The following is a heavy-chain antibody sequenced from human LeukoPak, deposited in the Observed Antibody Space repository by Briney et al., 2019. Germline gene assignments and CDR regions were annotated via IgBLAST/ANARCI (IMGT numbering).Heavy chain of an antibody. CDR2: ISGSGGST. CDR3: AKSGYDFWSGYYYYYGMDV. V-gene: IGHV3-23*01. J-gene: IGHJ6*02. D-gene: IGHD3-3*01. Sequence: GGSLRLSCAASGFTFSSYAMSWVRQAPGKGLEWVSAISGSGGSTYYADSVKGRFTISRDNSKNTLYLQMNSLRAEDTAVYYCAKSGYDFWSGYYYYYGMDVWGQGTTVTVSS. CDR1: GFTFSSYA.